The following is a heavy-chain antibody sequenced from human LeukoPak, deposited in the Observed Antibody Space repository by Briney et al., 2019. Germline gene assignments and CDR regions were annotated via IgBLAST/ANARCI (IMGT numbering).Heavy chain of an antibody. CDR2: IYHSGST. CDR1: GYSISSGYY. V-gene: IGHV4-38-2*02. D-gene: IGHD3-3*01. CDR3: ARARTIFGVGQFDY. J-gene: IGHJ4*02. Sequence: KPSETLSLTCTASGYSISSGYYWGWLRHPLGKGLEWIGSIYHSGSTYYNPSLKSRVTISVDTSKNQFSLKLSSVTAADTAVYYCARARTIFGVGQFDYWGQGTLVTVSS.